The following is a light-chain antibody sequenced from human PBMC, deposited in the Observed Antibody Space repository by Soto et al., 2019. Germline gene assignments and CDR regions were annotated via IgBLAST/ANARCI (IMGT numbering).Light chain of an antibody. CDR3: QSYDSSNVV. J-gene: IGLJ2*01. Sequence: NFMLTQPHSVSESPGKTVTISCTRSSGSLASNYVQWYQQRPGSSPTTVIYEDNQRPSGVPDRFSVSIDSSSNSASLTISGLKTEDEADYYCQSYDSSNVVFGGGTKLTVL. CDR1: SGSLASNY. V-gene: IGLV6-57*01. CDR2: EDN.